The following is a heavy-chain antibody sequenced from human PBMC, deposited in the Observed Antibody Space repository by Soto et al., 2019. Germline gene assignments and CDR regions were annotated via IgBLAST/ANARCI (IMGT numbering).Heavy chain of an antibody. V-gene: IGHV4-59*08. CDR3: ARHRGVKLGGVVVTAITYWYFDL. D-gene: IGHD2-21*02. J-gene: IGHJ2*01. CDR1: GGSISSYY. CDR2: IYYSGST. Sequence: QVQLQESGPGLVKPSETLSLTCTVSGGSISSYYWSWIRQPPGKGLEWIGYIYYSGSTNYNPSLKSRVTISVDTSKNQFSLKLSSVTAADTAVYYCARHRGVKLGGVVVTAITYWYFDLWGRGTLVTVSS.